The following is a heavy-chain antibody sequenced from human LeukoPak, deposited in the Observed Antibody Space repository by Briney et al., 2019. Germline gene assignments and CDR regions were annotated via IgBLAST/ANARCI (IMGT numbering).Heavy chain of an antibody. D-gene: IGHD5-12*01. CDR2: ISGSGGST. CDR1: GFTFSNYG. J-gene: IGHJ4*02. V-gene: IGHV3-23*01. Sequence: PGGTLRLSCAASGFTFSNYGMSWVRQAPGKGLEWVSAISGSGGSTYYADSVKGRFTISRDNSKNTLYLQMNSLRAEDTAVYYCARGPSGYHNIGGQGTLVTVSS. CDR3: ARGPSGYHNI.